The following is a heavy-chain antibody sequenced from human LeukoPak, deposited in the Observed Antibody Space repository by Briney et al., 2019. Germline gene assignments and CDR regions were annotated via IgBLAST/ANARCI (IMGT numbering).Heavy chain of an antibody. J-gene: IGHJ4*02. Sequence: PGGSLRLSCAASGFTFSSYAMHWVRQAPGKGLEWVAVISYDGSNKYYADSVKGRFTISRDNAKNSLYLQMNSLRAEDTAVYYCARVGRSGGVFDSWGQGTLATVSS. V-gene: IGHV3-30-3*01. D-gene: IGHD3-10*01. CDR1: GFTFSSYA. CDR3: ARVGRSGGVFDS. CDR2: ISYDGSNK.